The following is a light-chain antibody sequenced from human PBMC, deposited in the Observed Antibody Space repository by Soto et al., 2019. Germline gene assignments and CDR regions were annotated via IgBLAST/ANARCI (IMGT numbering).Light chain of an antibody. J-gene: IGLJ2*01. CDR3: AAWDASLSGVV. CDR1: SSNLGSNY. V-gene: IGLV1-47*01. Sequence: QSVLTQPPSASGTPGQRVTISCSGSSSNLGSNYVYWYQQLPGTVPQLLIYRNSERPSGVPDRFSGAKSGTSASLAISGLRSEDEADYYCAAWDASLSGVVFGGGTKVTVL. CDR2: RNS.